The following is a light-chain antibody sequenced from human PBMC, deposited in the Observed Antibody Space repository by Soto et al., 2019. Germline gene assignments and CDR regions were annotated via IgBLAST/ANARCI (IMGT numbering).Light chain of an antibody. CDR2: GAS. CDR1: QSVSSN. V-gene: IGKV3-15*01. CDR3: QKYNSWPLT. Sequence: EIVMTQSPATLSVSPLERATLSCRASQSVSSNLAWYQQKPGQAPRLLIYGASTRATGIPARFSGSGSGTEFTLTISSLQSEDFAVYYCQKYNSWPLTFGGGTKVDIK. J-gene: IGKJ4*01.